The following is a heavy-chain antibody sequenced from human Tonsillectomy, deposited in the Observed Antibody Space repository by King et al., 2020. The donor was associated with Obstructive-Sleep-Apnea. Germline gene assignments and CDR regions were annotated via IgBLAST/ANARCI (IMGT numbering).Heavy chain of an antibody. V-gene: IGHV3-72*01. CDR3: TRESWYLFDH. Sequence: VQLVESGGGLVQPGGSLRLSCAGSGFIFSGYYMGWVRQAPGKGLEWVGRITHKADSYTTEYAASVKGRFTMSRDDSGNSLSLQMNSLKTEDTAVYYCTRESWYLFDHWGQGTLVTVSS. CDR2: ITHKADSYTT. J-gene: IGHJ4*02. CDR1: GFIFSGYY. D-gene: IGHD6-13*01.